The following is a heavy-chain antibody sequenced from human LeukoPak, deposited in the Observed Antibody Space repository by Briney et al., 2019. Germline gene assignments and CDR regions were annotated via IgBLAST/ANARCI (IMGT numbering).Heavy chain of an antibody. J-gene: IGHJ3*02. CDR2: INHSGST. CDR1: SGSFSGYY. CDR3: AREDSSGYPGDAFDI. Sequence: PSETLSLTCAVYSGSFSGYYWSWIRQPPGKGLEWIGEINHSGSTNYNPSLKSRVTISVDTSKNQFSLKLSSVTAADTAVYYCAREDSSGYPGDAFDIWGQGTMVTVSS. D-gene: IGHD3-22*01. V-gene: IGHV4-34*01.